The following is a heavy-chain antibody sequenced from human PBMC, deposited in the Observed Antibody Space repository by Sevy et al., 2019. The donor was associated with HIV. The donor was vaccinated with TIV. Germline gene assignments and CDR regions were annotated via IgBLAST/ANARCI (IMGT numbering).Heavy chain of an antibody. CDR2: IQSKTDGGTT. J-gene: IGHJ4*02. Sequence: GGSLRLSCAASGFTFSSAWMRWVRQAPGKGLEWVGRIQSKTDGGTTDYAASVKGRFTISRDDSVNTLYLQMNSLTTDDTAVYYCTTDTSTGYFDWLLDFDYWGQGTLVTVSS. CDR3: TTDTSTGYFDWLLDFDY. V-gene: IGHV3-15*01. CDR1: GFTFSSAW. D-gene: IGHD3-9*01.